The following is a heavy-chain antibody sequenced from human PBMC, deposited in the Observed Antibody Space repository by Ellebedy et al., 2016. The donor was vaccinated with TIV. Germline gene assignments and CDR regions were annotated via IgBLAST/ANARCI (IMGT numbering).Heavy chain of an antibody. CDR3: ARGLRDSSGYYYLEVGYYFDY. CDR2: IIPIFGTA. Sequence: SVKVSXXASGGTFSSYAISWVRQAPGQGLEWMGGIIPIFGTANYAQKFQGRVTITADESTSTAYMELSSLRSEDTAVYYCARGLRDSSGYYYLEVGYYFDYWGQGTLVTVSS. J-gene: IGHJ4*02. V-gene: IGHV1-69*13. CDR1: GGTFSSYA. D-gene: IGHD3-22*01.